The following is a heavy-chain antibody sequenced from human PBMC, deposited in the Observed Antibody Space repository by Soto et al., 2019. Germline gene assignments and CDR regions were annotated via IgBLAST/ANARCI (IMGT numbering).Heavy chain of an antibody. CDR3: ARDPSVRVWFGPDTLSYFDY. CDR1: GYTFTSYA. J-gene: IGHJ4*02. Sequence: QFQLVQSGAEVKKPGASVKVSCKASGYTFTSYAMHWVRQAPGQRLEWMGWINAGNGNTKYSQKFQGRVTINRDTSASTAYMELSSLTSEDTAVYYCARDPSVRVWFGPDTLSYFDYWGQGTLVTVSS. V-gene: IGHV1-3*01. CDR2: INAGNGNT. D-gene: IGHD3-10*01.